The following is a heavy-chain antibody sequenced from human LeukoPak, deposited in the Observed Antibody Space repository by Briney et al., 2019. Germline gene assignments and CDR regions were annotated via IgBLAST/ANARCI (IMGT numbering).Heavy chain of an antibody. D-gene: IGHD6-19*01. CDR2: IYYSGST. V-gene: IGHV4-39*07. CDR1: GGSISSSSYY. J-gene: IGHJ6*03. Sequence: SETLSLTCTVSGGSISSSSYYWGWIRQPPGKGLEWIGSIYYSGSTYYKSSLKSRVTISVDTSKNQFSLKLSSVTAADTAVYYCARPATSSGWYLSYYYYMDVWGKGTTVTISS. CDR3: ARPATSSGWYLSYYYYMDV.